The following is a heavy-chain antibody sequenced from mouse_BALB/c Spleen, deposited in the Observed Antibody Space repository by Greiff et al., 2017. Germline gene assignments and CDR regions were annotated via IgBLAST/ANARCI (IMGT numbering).Heavy chain of an antibody. CDR3: AREGDGYYGFAY. V-gene: IGHV1S56*01. J-gene: IGHJ3*01. CDR1: GYTFTSYY. Sequence: QVHVKQSGPELVKPGASVRISCKASGYTFTSYYIHWVKQRPGQGLEWIGWIYPGNVNTKYNEKFKGKATLTADKSSSTAYMQLSSLTSEDSAVYFCAREGDGYYGFAYWGQGTLVTVSA. D-gene: IGHD2-3*01. CDR2: IYPGNVNT.